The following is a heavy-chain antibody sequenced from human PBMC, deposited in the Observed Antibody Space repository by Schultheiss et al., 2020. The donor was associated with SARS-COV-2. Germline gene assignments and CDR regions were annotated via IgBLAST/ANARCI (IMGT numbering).Heavy chain of an antibody. J-gene: IGHJ4*02. Sequence: GGSLRLSCAASGFTFSYYYMSGVRQAPGKGLEWVSAISGSGGSTYYADSVKGRFTISRDNSKNTLYLQMNSLRAEDTAVYYCALGGSYAYFDYWGQGTLVTVSS. V-gene: IGHV3-23*01. CDR2: ISGSGGST. CDR1: GFTFSYYY. CDR3: ALGGSYAYFDY. D-gene: IGHD1-26*01.